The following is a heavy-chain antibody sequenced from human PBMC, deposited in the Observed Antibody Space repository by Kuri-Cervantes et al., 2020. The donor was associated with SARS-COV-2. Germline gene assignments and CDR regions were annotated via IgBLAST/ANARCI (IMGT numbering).Heavy chain of an antibody. J-gene: IGHJ4*02. CDR2: IWYDGSNK. CDR3: AKVNGILGSAWYGRAHFDY. CDR1: GFTFSSYG. D-gene: IGHD6-19*01. Sequence: GGSLRLSCAASGFTFSSYGMHWVRQAPGKGLEWVAVIWYDGSNKYYADSVKGRFTISRDNSKNTLYLQMNSLRAEDTAVYFCAKVNGILGSAWYGRAHFDYWGQGTLVTVSS. V-gene: IGHV3-33*06.